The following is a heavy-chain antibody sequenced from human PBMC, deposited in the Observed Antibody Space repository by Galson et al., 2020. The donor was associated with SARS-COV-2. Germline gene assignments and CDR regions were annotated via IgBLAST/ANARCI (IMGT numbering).Heavy chain of an antibody. CDR1: GFTFDDYA. J-gene: IGHJ5*02. CDR2: ISWNSGSI. D-gene: IGHD6-6*01. CDR3: AKDRDEYSSVAVRSGFDP. V-gene: IGHV3-9*01. Sequence: SLKISCAASGFTFDDYALHWVRQAPGKGLEWVSGISWNSGSIGYADSVKGQFTISRDNAKNSLYLQMNSLSAEDTALYYCAKDRDEYSSVAVRSGFDPWGQGTLVTVSA.